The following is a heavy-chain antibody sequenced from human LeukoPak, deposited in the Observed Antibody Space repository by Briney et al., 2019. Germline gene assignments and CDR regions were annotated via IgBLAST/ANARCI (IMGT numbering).Heavy chain of an antibody. V-gene: IGHV3-15*01. CDR2: IKSKTDGETT. Sequence: TGGSLRLSCVDSGFTFTNAWMSWVRQAPGKGLEWIGRIKSKTDGETTNYAEPVRDRFTISRDDSKSAVYLQMNSLKIEDTAVYYCTTDLGTYYHGSQRLIPIDYWGQGTLVTVSS. D-gene: IGHD3-10*01. J-gene: IGHJ4*02. CDR3: TTDLGTYYHGSQRLIPIDY. CDR1: GFTFTNAW.